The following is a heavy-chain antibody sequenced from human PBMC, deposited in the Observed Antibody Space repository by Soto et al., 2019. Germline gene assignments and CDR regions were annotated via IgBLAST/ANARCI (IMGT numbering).Heavy chain of an antibody. D-gene: IGHD5-12*01. Sequence: QVQLVQSGAEVKKPGSSVKVPCKASGGTFSTYAISWVRQAPGQGLEWMGGIIPIFNTANYPQKFQGRVTITADASTSTAYMEVSSLRSDDTAVYYCARDGGYDPSYYYYGMDVWGQGTTVIVSS. CDR3: ARDGGYDPSYYYYGMDV. J-gene: IGHJ6*02. CDR2: IIPIFNTA. V-gene: IGHV1-69*01. CDR1: GGTFSTYA.